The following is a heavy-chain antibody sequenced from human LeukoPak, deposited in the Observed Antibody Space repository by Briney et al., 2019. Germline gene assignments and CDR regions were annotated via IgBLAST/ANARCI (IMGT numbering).Heavy chain of an antibody. D-gene: IGHD7-27*01. J-gene: IGHJ5*02. Sequence: SETLSLTCAVYGGSFSGYYWSWIRQPPGKGLEWIGEINHSGSTNYNPSLKSRVTISVDTSKNQSSLKLSSVTAADTAVYYCARPGPNWFDPWGQGTLVTVSS. CDR1: GGSFSGYY. CDR3: ARPGPNWFDP. CDR2: INHSGST. V-gene: IGHV4-34*01.